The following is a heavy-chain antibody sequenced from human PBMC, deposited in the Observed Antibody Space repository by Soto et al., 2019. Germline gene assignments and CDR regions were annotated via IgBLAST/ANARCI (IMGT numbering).Heavy chain of an antibody. CDR2: INHSGST. J-gene: IGHJ4*02. Sequence: QVQLQQWGAGLLKPSETLSLTCAVYCGSFRGYYWSWIRQPPGKGLEWIGEINHSGSTNYNPSLKSRVTMSVDTCKNQFSLKLSSVTAADTAVYYCARTSKFDCWGQGTLVTVSS. V-gene: IGHV4-34*01. CDR1: CGSFRGYY. D-gene: IGHD6-6*01. CDR3: ARTSKFDC.